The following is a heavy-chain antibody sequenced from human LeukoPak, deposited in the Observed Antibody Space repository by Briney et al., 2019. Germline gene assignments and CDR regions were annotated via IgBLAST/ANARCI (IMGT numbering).Heavy chain of an antibody. J-gene: IGHJ4*02. CDR1: GGSLSSSSYY. D-gene: IGHD2-8*02. Sequence: WETLSLTCTVSGGSLSSSSYYWGWIRQPPGKGLEWTGSIYYSGSAYYNPSLTGQVTISRDTSKKQFSLKLSSVTAAETVVYYCARENYYNTGGVTDYWGQGTLVTVCS. V-gene: IGHV4-39*07. CDR3: ARENYYNTGGVTDY. CDR2: IYYSGSA.